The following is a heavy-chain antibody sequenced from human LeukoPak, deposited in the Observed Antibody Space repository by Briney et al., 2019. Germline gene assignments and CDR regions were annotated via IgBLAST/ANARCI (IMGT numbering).Heavy chain of an antibody. D-gene: IGHD2-2*03. CDR2: INPNSGGT. J-gene: IGHJ5*02. CDR1: GYTFTGYY. Sequence: EASVKVSCKASGYTFTGYYMHWVRQAPGQGLEWMGWINPNSGGTNYAQKFQGRVTMTRDTSISTAYMELSRLRSDDTAVYYCARDLDTVVVPAATGLDPWGQGTLVTVSS. V-gene: IGHV1-2*02. CDR3: ARDLDTVVVPAATGLDP.